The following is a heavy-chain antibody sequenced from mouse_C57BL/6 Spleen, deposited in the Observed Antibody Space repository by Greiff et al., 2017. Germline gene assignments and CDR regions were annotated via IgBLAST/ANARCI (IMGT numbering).Heavy chain of an antibody. D-gene: IGHD1-1*01. V-gene: IGHV1-39*01. CDR2: INPNYGTT. CDR1: GYSFTDYN. J-gene: IGHJ3*01. Sequence: VQLKQSGPELVKPGASVKISCKASGYSFTDYNMNWVKQSNGKSLEWIGVINPNYGTTSYNQKFKGKATLPVDQSSSTAYMQLNSLTSDDSAVYYCAREKAYYGSRGFAYWGQGTLVTVSA. CDR3: AREKAYYGSRGFAY.